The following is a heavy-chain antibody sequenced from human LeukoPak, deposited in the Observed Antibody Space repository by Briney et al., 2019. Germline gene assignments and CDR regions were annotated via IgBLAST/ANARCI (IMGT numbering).Heavy chain of an antibody. J-gene: IGHJ4*02. CDR2: IYNSGST. D-gene: IGHD5-18*01. CDR3: ARGGYSHGYILFNY. CDR1: GGSISRYY. Sequence: SETLSLTCSVSGGSISRYYWSWLRQPPGKGLEWIGYIYNSGSTNYNPALKSRVSISVDTSRNQFSLNLNSVTAADTAMYYCARGGYSHGYILFNYWGQGTLAIVSS. V-gene: IGHV4-59*01.